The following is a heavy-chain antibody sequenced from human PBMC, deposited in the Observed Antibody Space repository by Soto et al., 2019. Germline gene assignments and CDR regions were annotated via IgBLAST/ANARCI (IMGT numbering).Heavy chain of an antibody. Sequence: GGSLRLSCAASGFTLSDYGMHWVRQVPGKGLLWVSRISVDGGDTTYADSVKGRFTISRDNSKNTLYLQMNSLRAEDTAVYYCAKDRGSYPPYDYWGQGTLVTVSS. CDR3: AKDRGSYPPYDY. V-gene: IGHV3-74*01. CDR1: GFTLSDYG. J-gene: IGHJ4*02. CDR2: ISVDGGDT. D-gene: IGHD1-26*01.